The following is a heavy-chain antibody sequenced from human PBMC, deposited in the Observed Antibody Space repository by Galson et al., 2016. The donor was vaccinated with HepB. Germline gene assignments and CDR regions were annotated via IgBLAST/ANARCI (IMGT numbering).Heavy chain of an antibody. J-gene: IGHJ3*02. CDR1: GYTFIGYF. CDR2: LKPNSGDT. Sequence: SVKVSCKASGYTFIGYFIHWVRTAPGQGLEWMGRLKPNSGDTNYAQNFQGRVTINRDTSISTAYMEVNRLTSDDTVVYYCARGAAYTSDDAFNIWGQGTMVTVSS. D-gene: IGHD3-16*01. V-gene: IGHV1-2*01. CDR3: ARGAAYTSDDAFNI.